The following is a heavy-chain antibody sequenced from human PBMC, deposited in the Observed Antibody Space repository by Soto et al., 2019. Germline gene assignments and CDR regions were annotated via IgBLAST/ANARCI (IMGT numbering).Heavy chain of an antibody. Sequence: PGESLKISCKGSGYSFTNYWIAWVRQMPGKGLVWMGIINGGDSDTNYSPSFQGQVIVSVDKSITTAYLQWSSLKASDTAVYYCAPPESNGYYEYWGQGTPVTVSS. D-gene: IGHD2-21*01. V-gene: IGHV5-51*01. CDR1: GYSFTNYW. CDR2: INGGDSDT. J-gene: IGHJ4*03. CDR3: APPESNGYYEY.